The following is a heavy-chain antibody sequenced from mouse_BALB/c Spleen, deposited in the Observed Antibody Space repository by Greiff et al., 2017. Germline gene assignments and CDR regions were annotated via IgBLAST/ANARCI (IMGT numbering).Heavy chain of an antibody. CDR3: ALYDYDPCDY. Sequence: VQLQQSGAELVKPGASVKLSCTASGFNIKDTYMHWVKQRPEQGLEWIGRIDPANGNTKYDPKFQGKATITADTSSNTAYLQLSSLTSEDTAVYYCALYDYDPCDYWGQGTTLTVSS. CDR2: IDPANGNT. D-gene: IGHD2-4*01. CDR1: GFNIKDTY. J-gene: IGHJ2*01. V-gene: IGHV14-3*02.